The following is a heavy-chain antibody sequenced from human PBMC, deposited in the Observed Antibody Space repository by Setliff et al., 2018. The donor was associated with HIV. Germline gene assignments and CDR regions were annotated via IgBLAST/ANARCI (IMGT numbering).Heavy chain of an antibody. CDR2: SYHSGST. Sequence: PSETLSLTCAVSGYSISSGYYWGWIRQPPGKGLEWIGSSYHSGSTYYNPSLKRRVTISVDTSENQFSLKLGSVTAADTAVYYCARDGYSSSWYVISGSFDYWGQGILVTVSS. D-gene: IGHD6-13*01. V-gene: IGHV4-38-2*02. J-gene: IGHJ4*02. CDR3: ARDGYSSSWYVISGSFDY. CDR1: GYSISSGYY.